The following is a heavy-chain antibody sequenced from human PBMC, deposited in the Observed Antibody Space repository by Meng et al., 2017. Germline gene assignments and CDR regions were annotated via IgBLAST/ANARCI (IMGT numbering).Heavy chain of an antibody. V-gene: IGHV4-31*03. CDR1: GGSINSDDYY. D-gene: IGHD4-17*01. CDR2: IYYSGST. Sequence: QVQLQDSGPGLGKPSQTLSLTCTVSGGSINSDDYYWSWIRQHPGKGLEWIGFIYYSGSTYYNPSLKSRVSISVDTSKNQFSLKVTSVTAADTAVYYCARGDYDGLAYWGQGTLVTVSS. J-gene: IGHJ4*02. CDR3: ARGDYDGLAY.